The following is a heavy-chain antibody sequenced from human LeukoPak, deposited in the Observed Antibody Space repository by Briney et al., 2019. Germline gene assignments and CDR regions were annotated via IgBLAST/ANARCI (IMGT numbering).Heavy chain of an antibody. D-gene: IGHD6-6*01. V-gene: IGHV3-30*03. CDR1: GFTFSSYG. Sequence: GRSPRLSCAASGFTFSSYGMHWVRQAPGKGLEWVAVISYDGSNKYYADSVKGRFTISRDNSKNTLYLQMNSLRAEDTAVYYCARSRSSSSIDYWGQGTLVTVSS. CDR2: ISYDGSNK. CDR3: ARSRSSSSIDY. J-gene: IGHJ4*02.